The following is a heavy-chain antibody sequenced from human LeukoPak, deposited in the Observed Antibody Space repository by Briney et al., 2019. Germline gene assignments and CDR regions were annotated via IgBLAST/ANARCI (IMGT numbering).Heavy chain of an antibody. CDR2: VYSSGT. CDR1: GASISHDY. Sequence: PSETLSLTCIVSGASISHDYWSWVRQPAGKGLEWVWRVYSSGTNYNPSLKSRVTMSLDTSNNQFSLKLTSVTAADTAVYYCARAPGAWRDYYMDVWGKGTTVTVSS. V-gene: IGHV4-4*07. J-gene: IGHJ6*03. CDR3: ARAPGAWRDYYMDV. D-gene: IGHD3-3*01.